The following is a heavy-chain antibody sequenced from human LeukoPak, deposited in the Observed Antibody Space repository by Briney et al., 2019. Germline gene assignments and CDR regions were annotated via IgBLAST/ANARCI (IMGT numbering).Heavy chain of an antibody. CDR1: GGSIRDYY. CDR2: IYYSGRN. CDR3: ARDFRGSVDAFDI. J-gene: IGHJ3*02. V-gene: IGHV4-59*01. Sequence: SETLSLTCTVSGGSIRDYYRNWTRQPPGKGLEWIGYIYYSGRNNYNPPLKSRVSISVDTSKNQFSPKLSSVTAADPAVYYCARDFRGSVDAFDIWGQGTMVAVSS.